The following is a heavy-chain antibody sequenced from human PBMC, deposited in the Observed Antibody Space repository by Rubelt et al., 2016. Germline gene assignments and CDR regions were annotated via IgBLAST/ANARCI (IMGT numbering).Heavy chain of an antibody. J-gene: IGHJ6*02. V-gene: IGHV3-48*04. CDR3: AKEDDV. CDR1: GFTFSTTH. Sequence: SGGGLVQPGGSLRLSCAVSGFTFSTTHMNWVRQAPGKGLEWVSYIGTRPDIIYYADSVKGRFTIFRDNAKNSLYLQMNSLRAEDTAVYYCAKEDDVWGQGTTVTVSS. CDR2: IGTRPDII.